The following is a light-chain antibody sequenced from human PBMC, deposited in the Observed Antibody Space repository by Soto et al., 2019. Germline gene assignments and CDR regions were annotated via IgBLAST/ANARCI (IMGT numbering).Light chain of an antibody. CDR2: GAS. CDR3: QQYGSSPWT. Sequence: EIVLTQSPGTLSLSPGERAILSCRASQTVSSSFLAWYQQKPGQAPRLLIYGASSRATGIPDRFSGSGSATDFTLTISSLEPEDFAVYCCQQYGSSPWTFGQGTKVEIK. CDR1: QTVSSSF. J-gene: IGKJ1*01. V-gene: IGKV3-20*01.